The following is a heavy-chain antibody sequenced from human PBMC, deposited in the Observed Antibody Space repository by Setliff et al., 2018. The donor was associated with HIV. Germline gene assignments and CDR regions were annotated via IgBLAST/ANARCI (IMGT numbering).Heavy chain of an antibody. D-gene: IGHD7-27*01. CDR3: VRHVGTQFDY. V-gene: IGHV3-7*01. J-gene: IGHJ4*02. CDR2: IKQDGSEK. CDR1: GFTFSTYW. Sequence: LRLSCGASGFTFSTYWMTWVRQAPGKGLEWVANIKQDGSEKYYADSVKGRFAISRDNAENSLYLQMNTLKAEDTAVYYCVRHVGTQFDYWGQGTLVTVSS.